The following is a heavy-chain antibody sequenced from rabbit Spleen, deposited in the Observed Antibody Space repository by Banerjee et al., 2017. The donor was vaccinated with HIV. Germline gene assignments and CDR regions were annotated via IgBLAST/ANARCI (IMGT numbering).Heavy chain of an antibody. D-gene: IGHD6-1*01. CDR3: ARDTGLDSYVDYFTL. J-gene: IGHJ4*01. CDR1: GVSFSGNSY. V-gene: IGHV1S40*01. Sequence: QSLEESGGDLVKPGASLTLTCIASGVSFSGNSYMCWVRQAPGKGLEWIACIDTGSSGFTYFASWAKGRFTISKTSSTTVTLQMTSLTAADTATYFCARDTGLDSYVDYFTLWGPGTLVTVS. CDR2: IDTGSSGFT.